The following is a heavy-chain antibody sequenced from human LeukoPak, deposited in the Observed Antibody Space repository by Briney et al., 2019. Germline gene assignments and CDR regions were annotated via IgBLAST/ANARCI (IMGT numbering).Heavy chain of an antibody. CDR1: GFTFSSYG. CDR3: AKDLYGSGSYQIRLFDY. Sequence: GGSLRLSCGASGFTFSSYGMHWVRQAPGKGLEWVAFIRYDGSNEFYADSVKGRFTISRDNSKNTLYLQMNSLRAEDTAVYYCAKDLYGSGSYQIRLFDYWGQGTLVTVSS. D-gene: IGHD3-10*01. V-gene: IGHV3-30*02. CDR2: IRYDGSNE. J-gene: IGHJ4*02.